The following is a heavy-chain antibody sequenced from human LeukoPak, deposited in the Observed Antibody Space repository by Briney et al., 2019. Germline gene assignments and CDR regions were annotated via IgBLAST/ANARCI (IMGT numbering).Heavy chain of an antibody. CDR1: GGSFSGYY. CDR2: INHSGST. Sequence: SETLSLTCAVYGGSFSGYYWSWIRQPPGKGLEWVGEINHSGSTNYNPSLKSRVTISVDTSKNQFSLKLSAVTAADTGVYYCARGPTLDYWGQGTLVTVSS. J-gene: IGHJ4*02. CDR3: ARGPTLDY. V-gene: IGHV4-34*01.